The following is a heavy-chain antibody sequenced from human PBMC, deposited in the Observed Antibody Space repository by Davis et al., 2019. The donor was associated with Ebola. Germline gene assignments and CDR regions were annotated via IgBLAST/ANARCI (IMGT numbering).Heavy chain of an antibody. CDR2: INHSGST. CDR1: GGSFSGYY. V-gene: IGHV4-34*01. D-gene: IGHD3-3*01. J-gene: IGHJ6*02. CDR3: ARGALGYDFWSGYHHAASGHVDV. Sequence: MPSETLSLTCAVYGGSFSGYYWSWIRKPPGKGLEWNGEINHSGSTNYNPSLKSRVTISVDTSKNQFSLKLSSVTAADTAVYYCARGALGYDFWSGYHHAASGHVDVWGQGTTVTVSS.